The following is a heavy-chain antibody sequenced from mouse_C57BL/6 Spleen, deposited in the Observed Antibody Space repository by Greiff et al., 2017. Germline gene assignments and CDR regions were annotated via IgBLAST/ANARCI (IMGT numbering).Heavy chain of an antibody. Sequence: VQLQQSGPELVKPGASVKISCKASGYAFSSSWMNWVKQRPGKGLEWIGRIYPGDGDTNYNGKFKGKSTLTVDKSSSTAYMQLSSLTSEDSAVYYCARYGNYYFDYWGQGTTLTVSS. V-gene: IGHV1-82*01. CDR1: GYAFSSSW. CDR3: ARYGNYYFDY. D-gene: IGHD2-1*01. CDR2: IYPGDGDT. J-gene: IGHJ2*01.